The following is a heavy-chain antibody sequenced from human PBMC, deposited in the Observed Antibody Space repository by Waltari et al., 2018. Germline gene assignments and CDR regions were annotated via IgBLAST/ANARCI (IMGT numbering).Heavy chain of an antibody. CDR1: GYTFTGYY. CDR2: INPNSGGT. V-gene: IGHV1-2*02. Sequence: QVQLVQSGAEVKKPGASVKVSCKASGYTFTGYYMHWVRQAPGQGLEWMGWINPNSGGTNYAQKFQGRVTMTRDTSISTAYMELSRLRSDDTAVYYCARDRSYDYVWGSYRLDYWGQGTLVTVSS. J-gene: IGHJ4*02. D-gene: IGHD3-16*02. CDR3: ARDRSYDYVWGSYRLDY.